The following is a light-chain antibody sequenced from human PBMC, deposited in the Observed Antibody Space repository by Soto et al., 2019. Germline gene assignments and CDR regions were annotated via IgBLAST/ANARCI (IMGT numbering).Light chain of an antibody. CDR3: QVWDSSSDHRV. CDR2: DDS. V-gene: IGLV3-21*02. Sequence: SYELTQPPSVSVAPGQTARITCGGNNIGSKSVHWYQQKPGQAPVLVVYDDSDRPSGIPGRFSGSNSGNTATLTISRVEAGDEDDYYCQVWDSSSDHRVFGGGTKVTVL. CDR1: NIGSKS. J-gene: IGLJ2*01.